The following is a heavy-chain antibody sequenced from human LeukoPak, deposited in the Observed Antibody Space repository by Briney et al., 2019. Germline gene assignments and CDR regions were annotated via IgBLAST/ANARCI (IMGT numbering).Heavy chain of an antibody. J-gene: IGHJ6*02. CDR3: ARDTGYCSGGSCYYYYGMDV. D-gene: IGHD2-15*01. Sequence: SETLSLTCTVSGGSVSSGSYYWSWIRQPPGKGLEWIGYIYYSGSTNYNPSLKSRVTISVDTSRNQFSLKLSSVTAADTAVYYCARDTGYCSGGSCYYYYGMDVWGQGTTVTVSS. CDR2: IYYSGST. V-gene: IGHV4-61*01. CDR1: GGSVSSGSYY.